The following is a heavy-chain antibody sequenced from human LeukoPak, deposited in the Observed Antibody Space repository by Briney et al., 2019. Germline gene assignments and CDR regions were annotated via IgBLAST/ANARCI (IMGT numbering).Heavy chain of an antibody. Sequence: SETLSLTCTVSGGSISSYYWSWIRQPAGKGLEWIGRIYTSGSTNYNPSLKSRVTMSVDTSKNQFSLKLSSVTAADTAVYYCARDHYDILTPLRNYYGMDVWGQGTTVTVSS. J-gene: IGHJ6*02. CDR1: GGSISSYY. D-gene: IGHD3-9*01. CDR3: ARDHYDILTPLRNYYGMDV. CDR2: IYTSGST. V-gene: IGHV4-4*07.